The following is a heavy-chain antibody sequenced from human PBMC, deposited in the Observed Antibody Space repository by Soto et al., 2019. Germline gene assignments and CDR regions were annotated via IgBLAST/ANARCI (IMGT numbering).Heavy chain of an antibody. CDR1: GFTFSDYY. J-gene: IGHJ3*02. Sequence: GGSLRLSCAASGFTFSDYYMSWIRQAPGKGLEWVSYISSSGSTIYYADSVKGRFTISRDNAKNLLYLQMNSLRAEDTAVYYCAVATSSDDAFDIWGQGTMVTVSS. CDR3: AVATSSDDAFDI. V-gene: IGHV3-11*01. D-gene: IGHD2-2*01. CDR2: ISSSGSTI.